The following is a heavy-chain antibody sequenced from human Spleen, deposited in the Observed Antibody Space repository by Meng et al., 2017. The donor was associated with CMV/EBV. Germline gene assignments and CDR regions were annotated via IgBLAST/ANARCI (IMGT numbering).Heavy chain of an antibody. CDR1: GITFRTSW. CDR2: INSDGSSI. D-gene: IGHD3/OR15-3a*01. J-gene: IGHJ4*02. V-gene: IGHV3-74*01. Sequence: AGSGITFRTSWMHWVRQAPGKGLVWVSRINSDGSSISYADFVKGRFTISRDNAKNKVYLQMNNVTADDTALYYCAREDFTTSSYDLRGQGTLVTVSS. CDR3: AREDFTTSSYDL.